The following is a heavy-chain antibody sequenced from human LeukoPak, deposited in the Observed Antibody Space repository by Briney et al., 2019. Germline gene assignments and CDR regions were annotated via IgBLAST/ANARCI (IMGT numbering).Heavy chain of an antibody. CDR2: INPSGGST. CDR3: ARDRSIFGLGY. D-gene: IGHD3/OR15-3a*01. V-gene: IGHV1-46*01. Sequence: ASVKVSCTASGYTFTSYYMHWVRQAPGQGLEWMGIINPSGGSTSYAQKFQGRVTMTRDTSTSTVYMELSSLRSEDTAVYYCARDRSIFGLGYWGQGTLVTVSS. CDR1: GYTFTSYY. J-gene: IGHJ4*02.